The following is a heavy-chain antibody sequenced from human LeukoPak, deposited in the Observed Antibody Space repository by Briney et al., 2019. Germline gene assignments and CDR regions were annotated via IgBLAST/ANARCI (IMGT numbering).Heavy chain of an antibody. D-gene: IGHD6-19*01. CDR3: AKESSIAVAGLPGFDY. V-gene: IGHV3-23*01. CDR1: GFTFSNYA. J-gene: IGHJ4*02. CDR2: ISVSGGVT. Sequence: AGGSLRLSCAASGFTFSNYAMSWVRQAPGKGLEWVSAISVSGGVTYYIDSVKGRFTISRDNSRDTLFLQMNSLRDDDTAVYYCAKESSIAVAGLPGFDYWGQGTLVTVSS.